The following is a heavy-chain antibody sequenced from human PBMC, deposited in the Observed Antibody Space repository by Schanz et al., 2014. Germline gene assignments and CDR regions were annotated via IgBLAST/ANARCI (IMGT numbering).Heavy chain of an antibody. CDR2: IGGSGDST. D-gene: IGHD3-9*01. J-gene: IGHJ4*02. V-gene: IGHV3-23*04. Sequence: VQLVESGGGLVKPGGSLRLSCSASGFTFSTYAMSWARQTPGKGLEWVSGIGGSGDSTHYADSVKGRFIISRDNSKNTLYLQVNSLRAEDTAVYYCAKHVRSLTGNDYWGQGTLXTVSS. CDR1: GFTFSTYA. CDR3: AKHVRSLTGNDY.